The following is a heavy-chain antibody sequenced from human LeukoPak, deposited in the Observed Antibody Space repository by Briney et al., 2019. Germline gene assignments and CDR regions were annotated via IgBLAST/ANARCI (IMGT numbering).Heavy chain of an antibody. Sequence: GGSLRLSCAASGFTFSSYNMNWVRQAPGKGLEWVSYISSSSTHTIYADSVKGRFTISRDNAKNSLSLQVNSLRADDTAVYYCARVGSIAAAGTPDYWGQGTLVTVSS. V-gene: IGHV3-21*05. CDR1: GFTFSSYN. CDR3: ARVGSIAAAGTPDY. CDR2: ISSSSTHT. J-gene: IGHJ4*02. D-gene: IGHD6-13*01.